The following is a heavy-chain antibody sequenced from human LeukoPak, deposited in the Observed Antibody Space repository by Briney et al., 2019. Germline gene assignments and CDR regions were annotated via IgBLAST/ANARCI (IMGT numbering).Heavy chain of an antibody. D-gene: IGHD5-18*01. V-gene: IGHV4-59*11. CDR2: VFDSGRT. CDR3: TTIKRGDIFGYFDF. J-gene: IGHJ4*02. CDR1: GGSMTTHH. Sequence: SETLSLTCTVSGGSMTTHHWNWIRQTPGKGREGIGYVFDSGRTKVNPSLTSRVTLSTDTSKNQLSLRLSSVTAADTAVYYCTTIKRGDIFGYFDFWGQGILVTVSS.